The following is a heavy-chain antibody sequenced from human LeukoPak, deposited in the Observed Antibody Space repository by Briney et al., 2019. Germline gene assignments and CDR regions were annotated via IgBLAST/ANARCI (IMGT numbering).Heavy chain of an antibody. CDR1: GFTFSSYS. CDR3: TRDSSPPYYHYHEY. J-gene: IGHJ4*02. V-gene: IGHV3-21*01. CDR2: ISSSSSYI. D-gene: IGHD2-2*01. Sequence: GGSLRLSCAASGFTFSSYSMNWVRQAPGKGLEWVSSISSSSSYIYYADSVKGQFTISRDSSKNTLYLQMNSLRAEDTAVYYCTRDSSPPYYHYHEYWGQGTLVTVSS.